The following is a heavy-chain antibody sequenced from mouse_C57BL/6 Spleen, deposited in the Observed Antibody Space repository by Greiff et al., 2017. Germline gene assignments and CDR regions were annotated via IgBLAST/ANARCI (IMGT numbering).Heavy chain of an antibody. CDR1: GFSLTSYG. CDR2: IWGVGST. J-gene: IGHJ3*01. D-gene: IGHD3-2*02. V-gene: IGHV2-6*01. CDR3: ASRDSSGLFAY. Sequence: LQESGPGLVAPSQSLSITCTVSGFSLTSYGVDWVRQAPGKGLEWLGVIWGVGSTNYNSALKSRLSISKDNSKSQVFLKMNMLQTDDTAMYYCASRDSSGLFAYWGQGTLVTVSA.